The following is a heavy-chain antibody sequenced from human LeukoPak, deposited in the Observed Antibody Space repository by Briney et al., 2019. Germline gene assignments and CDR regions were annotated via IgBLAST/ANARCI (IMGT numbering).Heavy chain of an antibody. D-gene: IGHD5-12*01. CDR2: ISYSGST. J-gene: IGHJ5*02. V-gene: IGHV4-59*01. CDR1: GGSIGSYY. Sequence: PSETLSLTCTVSGGSIGSYYWSWIRQPPGKGLEWIGHISYSGSTNYNPSLKSRVTISVDTSKNQFSLKLSSVTAADTAVYYCARGGSGYALNWFDPWGQGTLVIVSS. CDR3: ARGGSGYALNWFDP.